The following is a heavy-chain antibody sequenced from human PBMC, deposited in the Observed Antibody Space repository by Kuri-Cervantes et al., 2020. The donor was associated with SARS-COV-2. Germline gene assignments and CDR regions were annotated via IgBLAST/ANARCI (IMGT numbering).Heavy chain of an antibody. CDR1: GYTFTSYG. V-gene: IGHV1-2*02. CDR2: INPNSGGT. Sequence: ASVKVSCKASGYTFTSYGISWVRQAPGQGLEWMGWINPNSGGTNYAQKFQGRVTMTRDTSISTAYMELSRLRSDDTAVYYCAKALGVVVVAATFDYWGQGTLVTVSS. D-gene: IGHD2-15*01. CDR3: AKALGVVVVAATFDY. J-gene: IGHJ4*02.